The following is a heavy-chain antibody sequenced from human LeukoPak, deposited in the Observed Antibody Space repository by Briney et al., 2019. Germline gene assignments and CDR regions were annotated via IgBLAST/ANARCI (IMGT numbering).Heavy chain of an antibody. Sequence: GESLKISCKCSGYSFTSYWIGWVRQMPGNGLEWMEIIYPGDSGTCYSPSFQGQVTISAHNSISPAYLQWSSLKASDTAMYYCARLLFTGRWILSAFDIWGQGTMVTVSS. CDR2: IYPGDSGT. J-gene: IGHJ3*02. CDR1: GYSFTSYW. CDR3: ARLLFTGRWILSAFDI. V-gene: IGHV5-51*01. D-gene: IGHD5-24*01.